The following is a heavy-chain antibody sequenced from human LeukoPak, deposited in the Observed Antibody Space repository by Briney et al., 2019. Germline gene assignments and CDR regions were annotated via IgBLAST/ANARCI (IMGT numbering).Heavy chain of an antibody. CDR2: FDPEDGET. J-gene: IGHJ4*02. V-gene: IGHV1-24*01. CDR1: GYTLTELS. D-gene: IGHD2-15*01. Sequence: ASVKVSCKDSGYTLTELSMQWVRQAPGKGLEWMEGFDPEDGETIYAQKFQGRVTMTEDTSTDTAYMELSSLRSEDTAVYYCATGPYCSGGSCYAYWGQCTLVTVSS. CDR3: ATGPYCSGGSCYAY.